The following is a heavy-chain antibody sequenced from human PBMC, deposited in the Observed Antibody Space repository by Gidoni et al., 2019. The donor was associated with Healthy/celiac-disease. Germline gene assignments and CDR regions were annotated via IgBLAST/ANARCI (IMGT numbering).Heavy chain of an antibody. J-gene: IGHJ4*02. CDR2: IYYSGST. CDR3: ARTSGLWESLDY. D-gene: IGHD3-10*01. Sequence: GLEWIGYIYYSGSTYYNPSLKSRVTISVDTSKNQFSLKLSSVTAADTAVYYCARTSGLWESLDYWGQGTLVTVSS. V-gene: IGHV4-31*02.